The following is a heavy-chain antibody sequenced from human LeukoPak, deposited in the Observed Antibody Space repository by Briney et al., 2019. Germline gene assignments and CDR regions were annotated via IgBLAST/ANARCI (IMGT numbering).Heavy chain of an antibody. CDR1: GGTFSSYA. CDR2: IIPIFGTA. Sequence: SVKVSCKASGGTFSSYAISWVRQAPGQGLEWMGGIIPIFGTANYAQKFQGRVTITADKSTSTAYMELSSLRSEDTAVYYCASTRGVLRFLEWRNYFDYWGQGTLVTVSS. J-gene: IGHJ4*02. V-gene: IGHV1-69*06. D-gene: IGHD3-3*01. CDR3: ASTRGVLRFLEWRNYFDY.